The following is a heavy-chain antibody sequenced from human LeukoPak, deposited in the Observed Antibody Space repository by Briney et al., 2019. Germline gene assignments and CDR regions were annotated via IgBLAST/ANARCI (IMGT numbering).Heavy chain of an antibody. V-gene: IGHV3-64*01. Sequence: GGSLRLSCAASGFTFSSYAMHWVRQAPGKGLEYVSAISSNGGSTYYANSVKGRFTISRDNSKNTLYLQMGSLRAEDMAVYYCARRSSGWYGIGYFDYWGQGTLVTVSS. CDR1: GFTFSSYA. D-gene: IGHD6-19*01. J-gene: IGHJ4*02. CDR3: ARRSSGWYGIGYFDY. CDR2: ISSNGGST.